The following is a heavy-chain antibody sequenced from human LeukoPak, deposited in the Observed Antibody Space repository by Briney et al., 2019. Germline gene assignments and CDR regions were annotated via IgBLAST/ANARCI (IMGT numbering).Heavy chain of an antibody. V-gene: IGHV1-69*01. CDR1: GGTFSSYA. CDR3: AMSYYDILTGF. J-gene: IGHJ4*02. D-gene: IGHD3-9*01. Sequence: SVKVPCKASGGTFSSYAISWVRQAPGQGLEWMGGIIPIFGTANYAQRFQGRVTITADESTSTAYMELSSLRSEDTAVYYCAMSYYDILTGFWGQGTLVTVSS. CDR2: IIPIFGTA.